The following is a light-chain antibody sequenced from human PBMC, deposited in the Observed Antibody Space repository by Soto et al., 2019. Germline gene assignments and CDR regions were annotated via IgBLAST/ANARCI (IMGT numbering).Light chain of an antibody. Sequence: QSVMTQPPSASGTPGQRVTIAFSGSSSNIGSTTVKWYQQLPGTAPKLLIYNNNQRPSGVPDRFSGSKSGTSASLAISGLQSEDEADYYCAAWDDSLNGVVFGGGTQLTVL. J-gene: IGLJ7*01. CDR2: NNN. CDR1: SSNIGSTT. CDR3: AAWDDSLNGVV. V-gene: IGLV1-44*01.